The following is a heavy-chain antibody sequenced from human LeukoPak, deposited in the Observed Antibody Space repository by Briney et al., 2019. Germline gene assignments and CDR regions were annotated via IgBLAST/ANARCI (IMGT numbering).Heavy chain of an antibody. CDR1: GGSLSSSSYY. J-gene: IGHJ4*02. CDR2: IYYSGST. D-gene: IGHD6-13*01. CDR3: ASGYSSSWFDY. Sequence: PSETLSLTCTVSGGSLSSSSYYWGWIRQPPGKGLEWIGSIYYSGSTYYNPSLKSRVTISVDTSKNQFSLKLSSVTAADTAVYYCASGYSSSWFDYWGQGTLVTVPS. V-gene: IGHV4-39*01.